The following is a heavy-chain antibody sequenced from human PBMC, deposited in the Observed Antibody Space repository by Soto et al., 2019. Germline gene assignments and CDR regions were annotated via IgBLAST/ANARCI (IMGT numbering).Heavy chain of an antibody. CDR3: ARDTIVVVVAAKYGMDV. Sequence: GGSLRLSCAASGFTFSSYSMNWVRQAPGKGLEWVSYISSSSSTIYYADSVKGRFTISRDNAKNSLYLRMNSLRAEDTAVYYCARDTIVVVVAAKYGMDVWGQGTTVTVSS. D-gene: IGHD2-15*01. CDR2: ISSSSSTI. J-gene: IGHJ6*02. V-gene: IGHV3-48*01. CDR1: GFTFSSYS.